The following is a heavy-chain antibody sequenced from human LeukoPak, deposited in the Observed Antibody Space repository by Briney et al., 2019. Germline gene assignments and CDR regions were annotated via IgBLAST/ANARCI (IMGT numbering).Heavy chain of an antibody. J-gene: IGHJ4*02. CDR1: GGSISSYY. CDR2: IHSRGNI. V-gene: IGHV4-4*07. Sequence: SETLSLTCTVSGGSISSYYWSWIRQPAGKGLEWIGLIHSRGNINYNPSLKSRVTMSVDTSKNQVSLKLNSVTASDTAVYFCAKHYYDSSGFDSWGQGTLVTVSS. D-gene: IGHD3-22*01. CDR3: AKHYYDSSGFDS.